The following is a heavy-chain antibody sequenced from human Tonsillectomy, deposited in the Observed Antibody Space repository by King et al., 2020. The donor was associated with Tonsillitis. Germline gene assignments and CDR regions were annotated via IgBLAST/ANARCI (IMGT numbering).Heavy chain of an antibody. CDR1: GGSISSSSYY. CDR2: IYYSGST. CDR3: ARYRLVSSWDPSGYFDY. J-gene: IGHJ4*02. V-gene: IGHV4-39*01. D-gene: IGHD6-13*01. Sequence: QLQESGPGLVKPSETLSLTCTVSGGSISSSSYYWGWIRQPPGKGLEWIGSIYYSGSTYYNPSLKSRVTISVDTSKNQFSLKLSSVTAADTAVYYCARYRLVSSWDPSGYFDYWGQGTLVTVSS.